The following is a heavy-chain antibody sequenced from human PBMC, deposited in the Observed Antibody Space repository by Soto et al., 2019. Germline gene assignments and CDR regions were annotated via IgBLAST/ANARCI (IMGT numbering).Heavy chain of an antibody. CDR3: ARDILAGGAYPDS. V-gene: IGHV3-21*01. CDR2: ISSGSSYI. Sequence: GGSLRLSCAASGFTFSSYTMNWVRQAPGKGLEWISSISSGSSYIYYAGSVKGRFTISRDNAKNSLFLQMNSLRADDTAVYYCARDILAGGAYPDSWGQGTKVTVSS. CDR1: GFTFSSYT. D-gene: IGHD3-10*01. J-gene: IGHJ5*01.